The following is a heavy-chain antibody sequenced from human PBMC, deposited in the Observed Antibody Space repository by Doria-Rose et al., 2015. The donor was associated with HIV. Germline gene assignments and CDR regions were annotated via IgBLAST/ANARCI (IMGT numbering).Heavy chain of an antibody. Sequence: QAQLHQRDARLLKPSETLSLTCAVYAGSFSAYFWSWIRQPPGEGLERIGEINHSGSTNYNPSLKSRVSMSVDTSKNQFSLNMTSVSAADTAVYFCARVPGSGRFVVGRYQSYYMDVWGKGTTVTVSS. D-gene: IGHD1-26*01. CDR3: ARVPGSGRFVVGRYQSYYMDV. J-gene: IGHJ6*03. CDR2: INHSGST. CDR1: AGSFSAYF. V-gene: IGHV4-34*01.